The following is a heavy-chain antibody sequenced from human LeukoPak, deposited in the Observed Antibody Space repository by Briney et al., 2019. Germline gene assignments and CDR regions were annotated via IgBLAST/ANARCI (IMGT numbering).Heavy chain of an antibody. V-gene: IGHV4-31*03. Sequence: PSETLSLTCTVSGGSISSGGYYWSWIRQHPGKGLEWIGCIYYSGSTYYNPSLKSRITISVDTSKNQFSLKLSSVTAADTAVYYCARGFAGSSTSYAYPFGYWGQGTLVTVSS. J-gene: IGHJ4*02. CDR2: IYYSGST. CDR3: ARGFAGSSTSYAYPFGY. D-gene: IGHD2-2*01. CDR1: GGSISSGGYY.